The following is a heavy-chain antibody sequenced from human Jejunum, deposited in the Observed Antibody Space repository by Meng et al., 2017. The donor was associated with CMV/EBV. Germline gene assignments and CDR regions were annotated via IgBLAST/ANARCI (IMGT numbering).Heavy chain of an antibody. Sequence: FSTYVMHCVRQAPGKGLEWVSVILYDGSNKYCADSVKGRFTISRDNSKNTLYLQMDDLRAEDTAVYYCARGAYCRNNNCYPGYFDYWGQGTLVTVSS. J-gene: IGHJ4*02. CDR1: FSTYV. D-gene: IGHD2-2*01. CDR2: ILYDGSNK. V-gene: IGHV3-30*04. CDR3: ARGAYCRNNNCYPGYFDY.